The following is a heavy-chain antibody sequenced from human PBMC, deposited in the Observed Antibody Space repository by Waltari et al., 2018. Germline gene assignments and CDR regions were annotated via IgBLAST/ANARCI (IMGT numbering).Heavy chain of an antibody. V-gene: IGHV3-53*01. J-gene: IGHJ6*02. CDR1: GFTVSSNY. CDR3: ASPSDYYDSSGLYYYYDMDV. D-gene: IGHD3-22*01. Sequence: EVQLVESGGGLIQPGGSLRLSCAASGFTVSSNYMSWVRQAPGKGLEWVSVIYSGGSTYYADSVKGRFTISRDNSKNTLYLQMNSLRAEDTAVYYCASPSDYYDSSGLYYYYDMDVWGQGTTVTVSS. CDR2: IYSGGST.